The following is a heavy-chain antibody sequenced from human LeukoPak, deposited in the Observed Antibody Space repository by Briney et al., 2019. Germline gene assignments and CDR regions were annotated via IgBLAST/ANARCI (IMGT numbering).Heavy chain of an antibody. Sequence: SETLSLTCAVSGYSISSGYYWGWIRQPPGKGLEGIGSIYHSGSTYYNPSLKSRGTISVDTSTNQLSPKLSSVTAAGTAVFYCAKPKTYKHGPDALHLWRKGKMLTVSS. CDR2: IYHSGST. J-gene: IGHJ3*01. CDR1: GYSISSGYY. D-gene: IGHD1-14*01. CDR3: AKPKTYKHGPDALHL. V-gene: IGHV4-38-2*01.